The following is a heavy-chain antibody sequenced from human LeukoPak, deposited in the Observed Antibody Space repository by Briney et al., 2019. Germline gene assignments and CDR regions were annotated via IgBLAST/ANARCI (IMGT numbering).Heavy chain of an antibody. CDR2: IYHSGST. CDR1: GGSISSSNW. Sequence: SETLSLTCAVSGGSISSSNWWSWVRQPPGKGLEWIGEIYHSGSTNYNPSLKSRVTISVDKSKNQFSLKLSSVTAADTAVYYCARVEWLTNYYYYGMDVWGQGTTVTVSS. V-gene: IGHV4-4*02. J-gene: IGHJ6*02. D-gene: IGHD3-3*01. CDR3: ARVEWLTNYYYYGMDV.